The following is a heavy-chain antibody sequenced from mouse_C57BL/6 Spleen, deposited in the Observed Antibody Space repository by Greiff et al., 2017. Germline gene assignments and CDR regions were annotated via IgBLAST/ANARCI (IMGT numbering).Heavy chain of an antibody. CDR2: INPGSGGT. CDR3: ARSSNYYYAMDY. D-gene: IGHD2-5*01. CDR1: GYAFTNYL. J-gene: IGHJ4*01. Sequence: QVQLKESGAELVRPGTSVKVSCKASGYAFTNYLIEWVKQRPGQGLEWIGVINPGSGGTNYNEKFKGKATLTADKSSSTAYMQLSSLTSEDSAVYFCARSSNYYYAMDYWGQGTSVTVSS. V-gene: IGHV1-54*01.